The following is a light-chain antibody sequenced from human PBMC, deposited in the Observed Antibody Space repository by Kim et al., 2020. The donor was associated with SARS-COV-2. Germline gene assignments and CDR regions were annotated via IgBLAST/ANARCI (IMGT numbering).Light chain of an antibody. J-gene: IGLJ3*02. CDR3: YSRDNSGDHWV. CDR2: GHN. CDR1: SLRSYY. Sequence: SSELTQDPAVSVALGQTVRMTCQGDSLRSYYAAWYRQKPGQAPVLVIYGHNSRPSGIPDRFSGSNSGTTASLTITGAQAEDEADYYCYSRDNSGDHWVFGGGTQLTVL. V-gene: IGLV3-19*01.